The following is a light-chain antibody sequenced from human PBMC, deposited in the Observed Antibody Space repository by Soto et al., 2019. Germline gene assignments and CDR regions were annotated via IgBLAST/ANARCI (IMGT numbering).Light chain of an antibody. CDR1: QSVSTY. CDR3: QQRSNGLT. Sequence: EIVLTQAPATLSLSPGERATLSCRASQSVSTYLAWYQQQPGRAPRLLIYDASTRDTGIPTRFSGSGSGTDFTLTISNLGPEDFAVYYCQQRSNGLTFGGGTKVEI. J-gene: IGKJ4*01. CDR2: DAS. V-gene: IGKV3-11*01.